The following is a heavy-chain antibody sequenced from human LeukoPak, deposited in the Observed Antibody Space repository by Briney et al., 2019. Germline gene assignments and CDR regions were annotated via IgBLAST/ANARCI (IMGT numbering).Heavy chain of an antibody. Sequence: SETVSLTCTVSGGSISSYCWSWIRQPAGKGLEWIGRIYRGGSANYNPSLKSRVTISVDESKNHFSLKLNSVTAADTAVYYCARCRTQLWSDAFDIWGQGTMLTVSS. D-gene: IGHD5-18*01. V-gene: IGHV4-4*07. CDR1: GGSISSYC. J-gene: IGHJ3*02. CDR2: IYRGGSA. CDR3: ARCRTQLWSDAFDI.